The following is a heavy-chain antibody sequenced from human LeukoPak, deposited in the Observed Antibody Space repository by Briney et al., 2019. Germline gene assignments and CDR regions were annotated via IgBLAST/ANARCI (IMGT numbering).Heavy chain of an antibody. D-gene: IGHD2-2*01. V-gene: IGHV3-53*01. Sequence: QPGGSLRLSCAASGFIVSSNYMSWVRQAPGKGLEWVPVIYSGGSTYYADSVKGRFTISRDNSKNTLYLQMNSLRAEDTAVYYCASEIGYCSSTSCSPRFDPWGQGTLVTVSS. CDR2: IYSGGST. CDR3: ASEIGYCSSTSCSPRFDP. J-gene: IGHJ5*02. CDR1: GFIVSSNY.